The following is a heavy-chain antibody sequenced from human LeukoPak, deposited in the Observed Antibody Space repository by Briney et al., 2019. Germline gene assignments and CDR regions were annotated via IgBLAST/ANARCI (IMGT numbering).Heavy chain of an antibody. Sequence: SDTLSLTCTLSGGPISSYYWRWIRQPPGKGLEWIGYIYYSGSTNYNPSLKSRVTILVRKSKNHFVFKLSSVTAADTAVYYCARYTPIAAAFDYWGQGTLVTVSS. V-gene: IGHV4-59*08. CDR3: ARYTPIAAAFDY. D-gene: IGHD6-13*01. J-gene: IGHJ4*02. CDR1: GGPISSYY. CDR2: IYYSGST.